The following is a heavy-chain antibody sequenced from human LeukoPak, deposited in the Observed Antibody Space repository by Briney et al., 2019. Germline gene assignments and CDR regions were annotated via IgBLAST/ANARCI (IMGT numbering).Heavy chain of an antibody. J-gene: IGHJ6*02. D-gene: IGHD2-15*01. CDR3: ARDYRPGDIVVVVAATMGMDV. Sequence: SVKVSCKASGGTFSSYAISWVRQPPGQGLEWMGRIVPILGIANYAQKFQGRVTITADKSTSTAYMELSSLRSEDTAVYYCARDYRPGDIVVVVAATMGMDVWGQGTTVTVSS. V-gene: IGHV1-69*04. CDR1: GGTFSSYA. CDR2: IVPILGIA.